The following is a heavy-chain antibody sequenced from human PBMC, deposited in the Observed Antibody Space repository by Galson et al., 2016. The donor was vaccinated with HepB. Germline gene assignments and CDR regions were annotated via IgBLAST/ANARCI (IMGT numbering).Heavy chain of an antibody. CDR1: GFTFTSYG. V-gene: IGHV3-7*01. D-gene: IGHD2-8*02. CDR3: ASWWQTPASYFDY. Sequence: SLRLSCAASGFTFTSYGMHWVRQAPGKGLEWVANIKQDGSEKYYVDSVKGRFTISRDNAKNSLYLQMNSLRAEDTAVYYCASWWQTPASYFDYWGQGTLVTVSS. J-gene: IGHJ4*02. CDR2: IKQDGSEK.